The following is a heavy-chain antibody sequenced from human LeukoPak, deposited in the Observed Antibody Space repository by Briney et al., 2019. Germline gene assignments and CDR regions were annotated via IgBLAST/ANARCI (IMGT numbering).Heavy chain of an antibody. Sequence: GGSLRLSCAASGFTFSSYAMSWVRQAPGKGLEWMGWISAYNGNTNYAQKFQGRVTMTTDTSTSTAYMELRSLRSDDTAVYYCAREGYYDSSGYSPYAFDIWGQGTMVTVSS. V-gene: IGHV1-18*01. CDR2: ISAYNGNT. D-gene: IGHD3-22*01. CDR1: GFTFSSYA. CDR3: AREGYYDSSGYSPYAFDI. J-gene: IGHJ3*02.